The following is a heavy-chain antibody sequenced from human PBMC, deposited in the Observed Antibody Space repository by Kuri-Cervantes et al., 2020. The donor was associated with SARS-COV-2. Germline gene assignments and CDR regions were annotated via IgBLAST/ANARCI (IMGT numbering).Heavy chain of an antibody. Sequence: SETLSLTCTVSGGSISNSNYHWGWIRQPPGKGLEWIGAIYYSGTTYYNPSLKSRVTISVDTSKNQFSLKLNSVTAADTAVYYCARGRGSYWGQGTLVTVSS. CDR2: IYYSGTT. CDR1: GGSISNSNYH. CDR3: ARGRGSY. J-gene: IGHJ4*02. D-gene: IGHD2-15*01. V-gene: IGHV4-39*01.